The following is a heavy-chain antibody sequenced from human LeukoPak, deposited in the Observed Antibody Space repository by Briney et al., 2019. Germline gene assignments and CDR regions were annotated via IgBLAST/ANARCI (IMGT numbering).Heavy chain of an antibody. CDR3: AKEGGGDCYYCS. V-gene: IGHV3-30*04. D-gene: IGHD2-21*02. Sequence: GGSLRLSWAAAGFTFSNHHMHWVRQAPGKGLEWVADISTDARHKYYADSVKGRFTISRDNSQNTLYMQMDSLRTEDMAVYYCAKEGGGDCYYCSWGQGTLVTVSS. J-gene: IGHJ5*02. CDR2: ISTDARHK. CDR1: GFTFSNHH.